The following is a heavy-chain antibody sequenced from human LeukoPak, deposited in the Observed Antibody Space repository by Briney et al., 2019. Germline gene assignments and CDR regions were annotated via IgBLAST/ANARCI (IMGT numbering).Heavy chain of an antibody. J-gene: IGHJ4*02. CDR3: ARDEGIIRFLEWLPRDYFDY. D-gene: IGHD3-3*01. Sequence: GPVKVSCKASGYSFTGYHMHWVRQAPGQGLEWMGWINPNSGGTNYAQKFQGRVTMTRDTSISTAYMELSRLRSDDTAVYYCARDEGIIRFLEWLPRDYFDYWGQGTLVTVSS. CDR2: INPNSGGT. CDR1: GYSFTGYH. V-gene: IGHV1-2*02.